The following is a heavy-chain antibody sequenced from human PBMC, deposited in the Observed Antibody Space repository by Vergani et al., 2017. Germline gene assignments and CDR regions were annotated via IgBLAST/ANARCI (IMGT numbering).Heavy chain of an antibody. J-gene: IGHJ4*02. CDR2: IYYSGST. CDR3: ARHSSGWYWFGD. D-gene: IGHD6-19*01. Sequence: QVQLQESGPGLEKPSQTLSLTCTVSGGSISSTSYYWSWIRQPPGKGLEWIGYIYYSGSTYYNPSLKSRVTISVDTSKNQFSLRLSSVTAADTAVYYCARHSSGWYWFGDWGQGTLVTVSS. CDR1: GGSISSTSYY. V-gene: IGHV4-30-4*08.